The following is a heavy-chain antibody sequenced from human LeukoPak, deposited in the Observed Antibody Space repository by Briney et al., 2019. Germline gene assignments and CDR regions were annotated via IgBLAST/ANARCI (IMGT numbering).Heavy chain of an antibody. V-gene: IGHV3-21*01. CDR3: ARAEAVAGSWAFDI. Sequence: PGGSLRLSCAASGFTFSSYSMNWVRQAPGKGLEWVSSISSSSSYIYYADSVKGRFTISRDNAKNSLYLQMNSLRAEDTAVYYCARAEAVAGSWAFDIWGQGTMVTVSS. CDR1: GFTFSSYS. D-gene: IGHD6-19*01. J-gene: IGHJ3*02. CDR2: ISSSSSYI.